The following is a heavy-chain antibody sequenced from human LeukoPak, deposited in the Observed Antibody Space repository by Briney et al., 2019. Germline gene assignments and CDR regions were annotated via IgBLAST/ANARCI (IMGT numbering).Heavy chain of an antibody. J-gene: IGHJ4*02. CDR3: TTAVYSYGSGCYFDY. CDR1: GFTFSNAW. CDR2: IKSKTDGGTT. Sequence: GGSLRLSCAASGFTFSNAWMSWARQAPGKGLEWVGRIKSKTDGGTTDYAAPVKGRFTISRDDSKNTLYLQMNSLKTEDTAVYYCTTAVYSYGSGCYFDYWGQGTLVTVSS. V-gene: IGHV3-15*05. D-gene: IGHD5-18*01.